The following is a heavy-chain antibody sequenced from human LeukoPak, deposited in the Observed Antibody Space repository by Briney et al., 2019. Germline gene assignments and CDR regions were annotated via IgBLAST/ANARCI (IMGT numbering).Heavy chain of an antibody. CDR1: GFTFSSYG. CDR2: IRYDGSNK. V-gene: IGHV3-30*02. Sequence: GGSLRLSCAASGFTFSSYGMHWVRQAPGKGLEWVAFIRYDGSNKYYADSVKGRFTISRDNSKNTLYLQMNSLRAEDTAVCYWTKDPGSHHPPRGYWGQGTLVTVSS. J-gene: IGHJ4*02. CDR3: TKDPGSHHPPRGY. D-gene: IGHD3-10*01.